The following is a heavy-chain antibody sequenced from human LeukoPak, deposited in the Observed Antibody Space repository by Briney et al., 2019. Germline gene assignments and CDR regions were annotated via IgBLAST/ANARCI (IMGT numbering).Heavy chain of an antibody. D-gene: IGHD3-10*01. CDR3: ARGVWFEKFDY. CDR2: INHSGIT. V-gene: IGHV4-34*01. CDR1: GGSFSGYF. J-gene: IGHJ4*02. Sequence: SETLSLTCAVYGGSFSGYFWSWIRQPPGKGLEWIGEINHSGITNYNPSLKSRVTISVDTSKNQFSLKLSSVTAADTAVYYCARGVWFEKFDYWGQGTLVTVSS.